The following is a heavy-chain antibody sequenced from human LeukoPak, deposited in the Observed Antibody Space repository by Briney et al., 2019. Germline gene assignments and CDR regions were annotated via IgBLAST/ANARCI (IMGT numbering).Heavy chain of an antibody. CDR1: GYTFTSYD. V-gene: IGHV1-8*03. J-gene: IGHJ4*02. CDR3: ARGYASGSGSYYEAHDY. Sequence: ASVKVSCKASGYTFTSYDINWVRQATGQGLEWMGWMNPNSGNTGYAQKFQGRVTITRNTSISTAYMELSSLRSEDTAVYYCARGYASGSGSYYEAHDYWGQGTLVTVSS. D-gene: IGHD3-10*01. CDR2: MNPNSGNT.